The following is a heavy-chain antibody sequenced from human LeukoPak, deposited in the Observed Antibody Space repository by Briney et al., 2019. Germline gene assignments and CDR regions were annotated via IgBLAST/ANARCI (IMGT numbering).Heavy chain of an antibody. D-gene: IGHD4-17*01. V-gene: IGHV1-18*01. CDR3: ARGYTATGNWYFDV. CDR1: GYTFTSYG. Sequence: GASVKVSCKASGYTFTSYGITWVRQAPGQGLEWMGWISAYNGNTNYAQNLQGRVTMTTDTSTRTAYMELRSLRSDDTALYYCARGYTATGNWYFDVWGRGTLVSVSS. CDR2: ISAYNGNT. J-gene: IGHJ2*01.